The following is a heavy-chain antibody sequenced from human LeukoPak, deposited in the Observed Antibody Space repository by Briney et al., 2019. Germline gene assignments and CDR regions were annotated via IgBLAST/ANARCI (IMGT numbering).Heavy chain of an antibody. CDR3: AKGSALGYSSSWYLNS. Sequence: GGSLRLSCAPSGFTFSSYGMNWVRHAPGEGLEWISATSGSGAYTYYADSVKGRFTISRDNSKDTLYLQMNSLKVDDTALYYCAKGSALGYSSSWYLNSWGQGTLVTVSS. J-gene: IGHJ4*02. CDR2: TSGSGAYT. D-gene: IGHD6-13*01. CDR1: GFTFSSYG. V-gene: IGHV3-23*01.